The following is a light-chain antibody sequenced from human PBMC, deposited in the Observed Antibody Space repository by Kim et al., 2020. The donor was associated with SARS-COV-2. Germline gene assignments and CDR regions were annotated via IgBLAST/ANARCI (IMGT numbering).Light chain of an antibody. CDR2: DAA. CDR3: QQRGSWPPALT. Sequence: PGESATLSCRASHNVGINLAWYQQTPGQSPRLLIDDAAMRAAGIPDRFSGSGFGTDFTLTIGSLAPEEFAIYYCQQRGSWPPALTFGGGTKVDIK. V-gene: IGKV3-11*01. J-gene: IGKJ4*01. CDR1: HNVGIN.